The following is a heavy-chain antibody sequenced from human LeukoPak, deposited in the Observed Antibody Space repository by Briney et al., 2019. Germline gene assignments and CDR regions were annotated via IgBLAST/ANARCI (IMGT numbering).Heavy chain of an antibody. CDR3: ARGYWELLAQLDY. J-gene: IGHJ4*02. V-gene: IGHV3-33*01. CDR2: IWYDGSNK. CDR1: GFTFSSYG. Sequence: GGSLRLSCAASGFTFSSYGMHWVRQAPGKGLEWVAVIWYDGSNKYYADSVKGRFTISRDNSKNTLYLQVNSLRAEDTAVYYCARGYWELLAQLDYWGQGTLVTVSS. D-gene: IGHD1-26*01.